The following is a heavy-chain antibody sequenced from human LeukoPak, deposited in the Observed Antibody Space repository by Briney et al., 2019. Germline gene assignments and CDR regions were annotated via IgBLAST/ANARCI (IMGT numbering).Heavy chain of an antibody. D-gene: IGHD5-24*01. CDR2: IHYTGRT. CDR3: VRRRDGYIDN. V-gene: IGHV4-59*08. J-gene: IGHJ4*02. CDR1: GXSISSYF. Sequence: SETLSLTCTVSGXSISSYFWSWIRQPPGKGLEWIGSIHYTGRTNYNPSLKSRVTISVDTTTNQFSLKLSSVTAADTAVYYCVRRRDGYIDNWGQGTLLTVSS.